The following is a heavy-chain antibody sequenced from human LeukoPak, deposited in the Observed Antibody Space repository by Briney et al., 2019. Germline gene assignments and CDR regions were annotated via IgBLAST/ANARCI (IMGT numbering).Heavy chain of an antibody. CDR1: GYSFTSYW. V-gene: IGHV5-51*01. Sequence: ESLKISCKGSGYSFTSYWIGWVRQMPGKGLEWMGIIYPGDSDPRYSPSFQGQVTISADKSISTAYLQWSSLKASDTAMYYCARQYDSSGYYYDWFDPWGQGTLVTVSS. D-gene: IGHD3-22*01. CDR3: ARQYDSSGYYYDWFDP. CDR2: IYPGDSDP. J-gene: IGHJ5*02.